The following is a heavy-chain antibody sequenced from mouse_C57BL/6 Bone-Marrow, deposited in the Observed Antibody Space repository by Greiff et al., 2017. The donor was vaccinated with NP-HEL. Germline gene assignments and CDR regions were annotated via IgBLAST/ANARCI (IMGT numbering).Heavy chain of an antibody. CDR3: ARGSRGPNWYFDV. J-gene: IGHJ1*03. D-gene: IGHD1-1*01. CDR2: IDPSDSET. V-gene: IGHV1-52*01. CDR1: GYTFTSYW. Sequence: VQLQQPGAELVRPGSSVKLSCKASGYTFTSYWMHWVKQRPIQGLEWIGNIDPSDSETHYNQKFKDKATLTVDKSSSTAYMQLSSLTSEDSAVYYCARGSRGPNWYFDVWGTGTTVTVSS.